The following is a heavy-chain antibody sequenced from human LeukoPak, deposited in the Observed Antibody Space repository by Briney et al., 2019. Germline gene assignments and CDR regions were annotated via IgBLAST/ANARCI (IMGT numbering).Heavy chain of an antibody. V-gene: IGHV4-59*05. Sequence: PSETLSLTCAVSGGSISSFYWSWIRQPPGKGLEWIGSIYYSGSTYYNPSLKSRVTISVDTSKNQFSLKLSSVTAADTAVYYCARHQPVRNSNFRGNYYYMDVWGKGTTVTVSS. D-gene: IGHD4-11*01. CDR2: IYYSGST. CDR3: ARHQPVRNSNFRGNYYYMDV. J-gene: IGHJ6*03. CDR1: GGSISSFY.